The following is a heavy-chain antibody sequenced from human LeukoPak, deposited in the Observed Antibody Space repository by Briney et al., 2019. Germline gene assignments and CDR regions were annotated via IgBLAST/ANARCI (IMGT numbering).Heavy chain of an antibody. D-gene: IGHD5-24*01. CDR3: ARGERDGYNLDY. CDR1: GYAFTSYG. J-gene: IGHJ4*02. CDR2: ISVYNGNT. Sequence: ASVKVSCKASGYAFTSYGISWVRQAAAQGLDWMGWISVYNGNTNYAQKLQGRVTMTTDTSTSTAYMELRSLRSDDTAVFYCARGERDGYNLDYWGQGTLVTVSS. V-gene: IGHV1-18*01.